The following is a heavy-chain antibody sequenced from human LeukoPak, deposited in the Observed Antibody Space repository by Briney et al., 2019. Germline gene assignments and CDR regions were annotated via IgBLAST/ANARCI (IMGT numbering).Heavy chain of an antibody. CDR1: GYSFTKYW. D-gene: IGHD2-2*01. CDR2: IYPGDSDT. V-gene: IGHV5-51*01. CDR3: ASSYCSSTSCPYYFDY. Sequence: GESLKISCMGSGYSFTKYWIGWVRQMPGKGLEWMGIIYPGDSDTRYSPSFQGQVTISADKSISTAYLQWSSLKASDTAMYYCASSYCSSTSCPYYFDYWGQGTLVTVSS. J-gene: IGHJ4*02.